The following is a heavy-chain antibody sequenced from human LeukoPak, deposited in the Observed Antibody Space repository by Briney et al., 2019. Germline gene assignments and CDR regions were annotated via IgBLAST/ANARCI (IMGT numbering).Heavy chain of an antibody. CDR2: IKQDGSEK. D-gene: IGHD3-16*01. V-gene: IGHV3-7*01. CDR3: AREGEGGFDY. J-gene: IGHJ4*02. CDR1: GFTLSNHW. Sequence: GGSLRLSCAASGFTLSNHWMIWVRQAPGKGLEWVANIKQDGSEKSYVDSVRGRFTVSRDNAKNSLYLQMNSLRAEDTAVYYCAREGEGGFDYWGQGTLVTVSS.